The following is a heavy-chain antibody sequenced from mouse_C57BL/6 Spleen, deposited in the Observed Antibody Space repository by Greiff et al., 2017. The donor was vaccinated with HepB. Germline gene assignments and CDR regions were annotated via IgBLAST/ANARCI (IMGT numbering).Heavy chain of an antibody. CDR2: IWSGGST. Sequence: QVQLKQSGPGLVQPSQSLSITCTVSGFSLTSYGVHWVRQSPGKGLEWLGVIWSGGSTDYNAAFISRLSISKDNSKSQVFFKMNSLQADDTAIYYSARNRGYDYEGYFDVWGTGTTVTVSS. CDR1: GFSLTSYG. V-gene: IGHV2-2*01. J-gene: IGHJ1*03. CDR3: ARNRGYDYEGYFDV. D-gene: IGHD2-4*01.